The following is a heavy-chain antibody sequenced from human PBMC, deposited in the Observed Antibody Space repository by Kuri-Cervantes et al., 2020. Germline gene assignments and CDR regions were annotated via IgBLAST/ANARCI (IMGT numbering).Heavy chain of an antibody. J-gene: IGHJ4*02. D-gene: IGHD2-2*01. CDR2: ISAYNGNT. V-gene: IGHV1-18*01. CDR3: ARNIVVVPAAEFDY. Sequence: APLKVSCKASGGTFSSYAISWVRQAPGQGLEWMGWISAYNGNTNYAQKLQGRVTMTTDTSTSTAYMELRSLRSDDTAVYYCARNIVVVPAAEFDYWGQGTLVTVSS. CDR1: GGTFSSYA.